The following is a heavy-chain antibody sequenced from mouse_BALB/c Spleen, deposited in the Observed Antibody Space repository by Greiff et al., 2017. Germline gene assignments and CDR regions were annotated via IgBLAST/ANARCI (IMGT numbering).Heavy chain of an antibody. CDR2: IYPGDGDT. CDR1: GYAFSSSW. V-gene: IGHV1-82*01. D-gene: IGHD1-2*01. CDR3: ARRTTANYWYFDV. J-gene: IGHJ1*01. Sequence: QVQLKESGPELVKPGASVKISCKASGYAFSSSWMNWVKQRPGQGLEWIGRIYPGDGDTNYNGKFKGKATLTADKSSSTAYMQLSSLTSVDSAVYFCARRTTANYWYFDVWGAGTTVTVSS.